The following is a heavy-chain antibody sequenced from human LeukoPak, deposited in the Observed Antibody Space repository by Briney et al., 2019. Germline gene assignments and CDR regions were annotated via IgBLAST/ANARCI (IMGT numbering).Heavy chain of an antibody. CDR2: ISYDGSNK. D-gene: IGHD5-12*01. Sequence: SCKASGGTFSSYAMHWVRQAPGKGLEWVAVISYDGSNKYYADSVKGRFTISRDNSKNTLYLQMNSLRAEDTAVYYCARDSWHHYYYYGMDVWGQGTTVTVSS. CDR1: GGTFSSYA. V-gene: IGHV3-30*04. CDR3: ARDSWHHYYYYGMDV. J-gene: IGHJ6*02.